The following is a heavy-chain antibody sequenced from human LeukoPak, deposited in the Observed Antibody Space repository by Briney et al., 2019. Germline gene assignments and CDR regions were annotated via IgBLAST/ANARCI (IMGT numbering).Heavy chain of an antibody. Sequence: PSETLSLTCTVSGGSISSGGYYWSWIRQPPGKGLEWIGYIYHSGSTYYNPSLKSRVTISVDRSKNQFSLKLSSVTAADTAVYYCARAQWEVDPWGQGTLVTVSS. CDR1: GGSISSGGYY. CDR2: IYHSGST. V-gene: IGHV4-30-2*01. CDR3: ARAQWEVDP. J-gene: IGHJ5*02. D-gene: IGHD1-26*01.